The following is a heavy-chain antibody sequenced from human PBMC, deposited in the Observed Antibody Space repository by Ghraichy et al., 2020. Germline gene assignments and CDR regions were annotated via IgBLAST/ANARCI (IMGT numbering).Heavy chain of an antibody. J-gene: IGHJ4*02. CDR2: RSPDKETK. CDR3: ARGDDGSPDS. D-gene: IGHD1-26*01. Sequence: GGSLRLSCVGSGFTFSRYGMHWVRRAPGKGLEWVALRSPDKETKFYADSVRGRFTVSRDDSKSTLFLRMSNLRPEDTGMYYCARGDDGSPDSWGPGTLVIVSS. V-gene: IGHV3-30*03. CDR1: GFTFSRYG.